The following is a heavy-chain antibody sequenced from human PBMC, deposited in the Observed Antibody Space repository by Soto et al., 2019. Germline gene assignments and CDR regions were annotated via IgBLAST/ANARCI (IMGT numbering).Heavy chain of an antibody. CDR1: GGSISSYY. D-gene: IGHD3-16*02. V-gene: IGHV4-59*01. CDR3: ARGVDDYIWGSYRPDYFDY. CDR2: IYYSGST. J-gene: IGHJ4*02. Sequence: SETLSLTCTVSGGSISSYYWSWIRQPPGKGLEWIGYIYYSGSTNYNPSLKSRVTISVDTSKNQFSLKLSSVTAADTAVYYCARGVDDYIWGSYRPDYFDYWGQGTLVTVSS.